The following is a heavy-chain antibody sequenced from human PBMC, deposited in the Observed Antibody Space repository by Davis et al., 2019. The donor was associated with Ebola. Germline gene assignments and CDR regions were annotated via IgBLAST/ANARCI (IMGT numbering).Heavy chain of an antibody. D-gene: IGHD2-15*01. J-gene: IGHJ6*02. V-gene: IGHV3-66*01. CDR2: IYSGGST. CDR1: GFSVSSNH. Sequence: GESLKISCAASGFSVSSNHMSWVRQAPGKGLEWVSVIYSGGSTYYADSVKGRFTISRDNSKNTLYLQMNSLRAEDTAVYYCAREACSGGSCLPLGMDVWGQGTTVTVSS. CDR3: AREACSGGSCLPLGMDV.